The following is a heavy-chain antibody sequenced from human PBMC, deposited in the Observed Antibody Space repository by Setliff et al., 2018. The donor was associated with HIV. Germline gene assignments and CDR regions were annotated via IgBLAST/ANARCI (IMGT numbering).Heavy chain of an antibody. CDR2: VNTKTGNP. D-gene: IGHD3-16*02. CDR3: AREFLLGDLSFPAN. Sequence: ASVKVSCKASGYIFTNDPMNWVRQAPGQGLEWMGWVNTKTGNPTYAQDFTGRFVFSLDTSVNTAYLEISGLKIEDTAVYFCAREFLLGDLSFPANWGQGTRVTVS. V-gene: IGHV7-4-1*02. CDR1: GYIFTNDP. J-gene: IGHJ4*02.